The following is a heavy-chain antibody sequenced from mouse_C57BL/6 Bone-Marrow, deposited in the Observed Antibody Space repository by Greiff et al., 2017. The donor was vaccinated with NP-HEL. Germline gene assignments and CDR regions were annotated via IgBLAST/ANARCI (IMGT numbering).Heavy chain of an antibody. Sequence: QVQLKQSGAELARPGASVKLSCKASGYTFTSYGISWVKQRTGQGLEWIGEIYPRSGNTYYNEKFKGKATLTADKSSSTAYMELRSLTSEDSAVYVCASTLPLWFAYWGQGTLVTVSA. CDR1: GYTFTSYG. CDR3: ASTLPLWFAY. J-gene: IGHJ3*01. CDR2: IYPRSGNT. V-gene: IGHV1-81*01.